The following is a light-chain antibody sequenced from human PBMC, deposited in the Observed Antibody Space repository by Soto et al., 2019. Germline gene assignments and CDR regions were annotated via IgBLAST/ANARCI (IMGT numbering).Light chain of an antibody. J-gene: IGLJ2*01. CDR3: QSYDRSLSGPVV. Sequence: QSALTQPASVSGSPGQSITISCTGTSSDVGGYDYVSWYQHLPGTAPKLLIFDTNHRPSGVPDRFSGSKSGTSASLAITGLQAEDEADYYCQSYDRSLSGPVVFGGGTKLTVL. CDR1: SSDVGGYDY. V-gene: IGLV1-40*01. CDR2: DTN.